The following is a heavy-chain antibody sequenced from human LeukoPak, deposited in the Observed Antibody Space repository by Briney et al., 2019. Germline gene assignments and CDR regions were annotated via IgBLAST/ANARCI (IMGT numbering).Heavy chain of an antibody. J-gene: IGHJ4*02. Sequence: ASVKVSCKVSGYTLTELSMHWVRQAPGKGLEWMGGFDPEDGETIYAQKFQGRVTMTEDTSTDTAYMELSSLRSEDTAVYYCATDRSNGWELPTWMNYWDQGTLATVSS. CDR3: ATDRSNGWELPTWMNY. CDR1: GYTLTELS. CDR2: FDPEDGET. D-gene: IGHD1-26*01. V-gene: IGHV1-24*01.